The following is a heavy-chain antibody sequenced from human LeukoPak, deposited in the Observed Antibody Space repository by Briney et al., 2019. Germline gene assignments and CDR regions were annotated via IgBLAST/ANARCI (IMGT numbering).Heavy chain of an antibody. CDR1: GYTLTELS. Sequence: ASVKVSCKVSGYTLTELSMHWVRQAPGKGLEWMGGFDPEDGETIYAQKFQGRVTMTRDTSTSTVYMELSSLRSEDTAVYYCARPSRGYSYGPIDYWGQGTLVTVSS. J-gene: IGHJ4*02. CDR3: ARPSRGYSYGPIDY. D-gene: IGHD5-18*01. V-gene: IGHV1-24*01. CDR2: FDPEDGET.